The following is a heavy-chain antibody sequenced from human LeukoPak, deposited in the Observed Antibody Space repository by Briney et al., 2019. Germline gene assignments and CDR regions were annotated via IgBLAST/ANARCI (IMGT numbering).Heavy chain of an antibody. D-gene: IGHD2-15*01. CDR1: GFTFSSYW. CDR3: ARSIAANTNWFDP. V-gene: IGHV3-7*05. J-gene: IGHJ5*02. CDR2: IKQDGSEK. Sequence: GGSLRLSCAASGFTFSSYWMTWVRQAPGKGLEWVANIKQDGSEKYYVDSVKGRFTISRDNAKNSLYLQMNSLRAEDTAAYYCARSIAANTNWFDPWGQGTLVTVSS.